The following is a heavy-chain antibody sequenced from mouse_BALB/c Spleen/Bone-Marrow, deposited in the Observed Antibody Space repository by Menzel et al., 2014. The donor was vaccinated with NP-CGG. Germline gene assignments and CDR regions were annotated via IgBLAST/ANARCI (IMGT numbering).Heavy chain of an antibody. CDR1: GHAFTNYL. CDR3: ARRNRDYYAMDY. CDR2: INPGSGGT. V-gene: IGHV1-54*01. Sequence: VQLVESGAELVRPGTSVKVSCKASGHAFTNYLLEWVKQRPGQGLEWIGVINPGSGGTKYNEKFRGKATLTVDKSSSTAYMQLSSLTSDDSAVYFCARRNRDYYAMDYWGQGTSVTVPS. J-gene: IGHJ4*01.